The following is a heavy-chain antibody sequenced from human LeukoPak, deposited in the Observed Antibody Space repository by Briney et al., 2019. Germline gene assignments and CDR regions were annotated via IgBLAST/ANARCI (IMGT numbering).Heavy chain of an antibody. J-gene: IGHJ6*03. CDR2: IYYSGST. V-gene: IGHV4-59*01. D-gene: IGHD3-3*01. CDR3: ARSRPSRFLEWLPPIYYYYYMDV. CDR1: GGSISSYY. Sequence: PSETLSLTCTVSGGSISSYYWSWIRQPPGKGLEWIGYIYYSGSTNYNPSLKSRVTISVDTSKNQFSLKLSSVTAADTAVYYCARSRPSRFLEWLPPIYYYYYMDVWGKGTTVTVSS.